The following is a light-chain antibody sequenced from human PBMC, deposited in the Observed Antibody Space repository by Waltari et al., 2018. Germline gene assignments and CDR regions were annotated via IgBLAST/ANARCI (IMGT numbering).Light chain of an antibody. CDR1: QSVLYSSNNKNY. V-gene: IGKV4-1*01. CDR3: QQYYSTSGT. J-gene: IGKJ1*01. Sequence: DIVMTQSPDSLAVSLGGRATINCKSSQSVLYSSNNKNYLAWYQQKPGQPPKLLIYWASTRESGVPDRFSGSGSGTDFTLTISSLQAEDVAVYYCQQYYSTSGTFGQGTKVEIK. CDR2: WAS.